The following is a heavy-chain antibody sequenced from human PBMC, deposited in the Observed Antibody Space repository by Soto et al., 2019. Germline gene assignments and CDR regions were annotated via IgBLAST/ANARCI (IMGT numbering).Heavy chain of an antibody. Sequence: GGSLRLSCAASGFTFSGDGMNWVRQAPGKGLEWISYISQSGSSKYYADSVRGRFTISRDNAKNSLYLQMNSLRGDDSAVYFCARETFVVVSATVQYFFGMDVWGQGTKVTVSS. V-gene: IGHV3-48*03. D-gene: IGHD2-21*01. CDR2: ISQSGSSK. CDR1: GFTFSGDG. CDR3: ARETFVVVSATVQYFFGMDV. J-gene: IGHJ6*02.